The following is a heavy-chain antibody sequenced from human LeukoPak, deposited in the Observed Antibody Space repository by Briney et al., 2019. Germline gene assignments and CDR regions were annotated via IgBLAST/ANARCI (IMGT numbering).Heavy chain of an antibody. V-gene: IGHV3-21*01. Sequence: GGSLRLSCAASGFTFSSYSMNWVRQAPGKGLEWVSSISSSSSYIYYADSVKGRFTISRVNAKNSLYLQMNSLRAEDTAVYYCARFPYGSGSYYNPTPSYWGQGTLVTVSS. CDR1: GFTFSSYS. CDR3: ARFPYGSGSYYNPTPSY. D-gene: IGHD3-10*01. J-gene: IGHJ4*02. CDR2: ISSSSSYI.